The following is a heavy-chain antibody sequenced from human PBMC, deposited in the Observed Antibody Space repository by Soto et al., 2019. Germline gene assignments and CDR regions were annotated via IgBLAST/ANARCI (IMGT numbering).Heavy chain of an antibody. D-gene: IGHD2-2*01. Sequence: SETLSLTCTVSGGSISSSSYYWGWIRQPPGKGLEWIGSIYYSGSTYYNPSLKSRVTISVDTSKNQFSLKLSSVTAADTAVYYCARRGYCSSTSCLGYYGMDVWGQGTTVTVSS. J-gene: IGHJ6*02. V-gene: IGHV4-39*01. CDR2: IYYSGST. CDR1: GGSISSSSYY. CDR3: ARRGYCSSTSCLGYYGMDV.